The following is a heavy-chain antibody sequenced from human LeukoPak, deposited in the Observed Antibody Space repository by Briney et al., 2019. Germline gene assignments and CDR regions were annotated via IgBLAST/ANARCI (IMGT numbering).Heavy chain of an antibody. Sequence: GGSLRLSCAASGFTFSSYAMSWVRQAPGKGLEWVAAISYDGNKEYYADSVEGRFTISRDNSKNTLYLQMNSLRAEDTAVYYCAKPFYDYYYDMDVWGQGTTVTVSS. CDR1: GFTFSSYA. CDR2: ISYDGNKE. V-gene: IGHV3-30*18. CDR3: AKPFYDYYYDMDV. J-gene: IGHJ6*02.